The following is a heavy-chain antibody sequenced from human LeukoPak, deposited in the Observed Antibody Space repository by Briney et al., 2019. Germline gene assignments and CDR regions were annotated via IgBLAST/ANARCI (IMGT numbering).Heavy chain of an antibody. D-gene: IGHD4-23*01. CDR1: GYFVNNDYY. V-gene: IGHV4-38-2*02. Sequence: SETLSLTCTVSGYFVNNDYYWGWIRQPPGKGLEWIGSIYHNGDTYYNPSLKSRVIISLDTSKNLFSLKLSSVTAADTAVYYCARASRWIRTPYYFDYWGQGTLVTVSS. CDR3: ARASRWIRTPYYFDY. J-gene: IGHJ4*02. CDR2: IYHNGDT.